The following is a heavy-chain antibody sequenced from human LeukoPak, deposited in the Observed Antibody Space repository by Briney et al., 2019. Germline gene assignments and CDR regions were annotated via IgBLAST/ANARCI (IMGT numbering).Heavy chain of an antibody. Sequence: GGSLRLSCAASGFTFSSYWMHWVSQAPGEGLVWVSRINSDGSTTNYADSVKGRFTISRDNAKNTLCLQMNSLRDEDTAVYYCAREFRVLPDIWGQGTMVTVSS. CDR3: AREFRVLPDI. D-gene: IGHD2-8*02. J-gene: IGHJ3*02. CDR2: INSDGSTT. V-gene: IGHV3-74*01. CDR1: GFTFSSYW.